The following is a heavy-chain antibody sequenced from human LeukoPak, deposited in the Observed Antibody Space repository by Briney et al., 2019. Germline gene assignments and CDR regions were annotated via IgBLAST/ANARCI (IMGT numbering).Heavy chain of an antibody. CDR1: GYSFISYD. V-gene: IGHV1-69*13. CDR3: ARDPGYSGYEGAFDI. Sequence: ASVKVSCKASGYSFISYDINWVRQAPGQGLEWMGGIIPIFGTANYAQKFQGRVTITADESTSTAYMELSSLRSEDTAVYYCARDPGYSGYEGAFDIWGQGTMVTVSS. J-gene: IGHJ3*02. D-gene: IGHD5-12*01. CDR2: IIPIFGTA.